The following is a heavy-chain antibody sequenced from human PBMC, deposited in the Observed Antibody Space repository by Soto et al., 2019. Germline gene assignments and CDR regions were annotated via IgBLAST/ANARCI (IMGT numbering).Heavy chain of an antibody. J-gene: IGHJ4*02. CDR3: AKPKDSSTYSTFDY. CDR1: GVTFCTYA. D-gene: IGHD3-22*01. Sequence: PGGSLRLSCAASGVTFCTYAMSWVRQAPGKGLEWVSGISGSGGITIYADSVKGRFTISRDNSQNTLYLQTNGLRAEDTALYYCAKPKDSSTYSTFDYWGQGTLVTVSS. V-gene: IGHV3-23*01. CDR2: ISGSGGIT.